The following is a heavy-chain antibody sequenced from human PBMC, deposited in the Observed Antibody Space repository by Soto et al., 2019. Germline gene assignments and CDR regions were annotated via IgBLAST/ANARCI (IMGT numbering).Heavy chain of an antibody. D-gene: IGHD3-16*01. Sequence: GGSLRLSCAASGFSFSKHDIHWVRQAPGKGLEWVAVISFDGSDKYYADSVKGRFIISRDNPKNTLYLQMSSLRVEDTAIYYCTRLDDSWGQGTLVTVS. CDR1: GFSFSKHD. CDR3: TRLDDS. J-gene: IGHJ5*02. CDR2: ISFDGSDK. V-gene: IGHV3-30-3*01.